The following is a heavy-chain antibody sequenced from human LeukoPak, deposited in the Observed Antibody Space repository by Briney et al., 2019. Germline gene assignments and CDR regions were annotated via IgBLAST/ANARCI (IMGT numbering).Heavy chain of an antibody. V-gene: IGHV1-2*02. CDR1: GYTFTVYY. CDR3: ARSSGYDYVDY. J-gene: IGHJ4*02. Sequence: GASVKVSCKASGYTFTVYYMDWVRQAPGQGLEWMGWINPNSGGTNYAQKFQGRVTMTRDTSISTAYMVLSRLRSDDTAAYCCARSSGYDYVDYWGQGTLVTVSS. D-gene: IGHD5-12*01. CDR2: INPNSGGT.